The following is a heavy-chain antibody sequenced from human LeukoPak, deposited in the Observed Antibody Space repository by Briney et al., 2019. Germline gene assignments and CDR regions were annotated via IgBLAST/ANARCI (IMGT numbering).Heavy chain of an antibody. CDR1: GFTFNSYA. CDR3: ASADLRAASGDY. J-gene: IGHJ4*02. V-gene: IGHV3-48*04. D-gene: IGHD6-25*01. CDR2: ISSSSSTI. Sequence: PGGSLRLSCTTSGFTFNSYAMSWVRQAPGKGLEWVSYISSSSSTIYYADSVKGRFTISRDNAKNSLYLQMNSLRAEDTAVYYCASADLRAASGDYWGQGTLVTVSS.